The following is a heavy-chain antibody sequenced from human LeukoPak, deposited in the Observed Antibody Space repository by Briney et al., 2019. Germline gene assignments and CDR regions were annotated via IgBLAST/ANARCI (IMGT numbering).Heavy chain of an antibody. D-gene: IGHD2-2*01. Sequence: GGSLRLSCAASGFTFSSYSMNWVRQAPGKGLEWVSSISSTSSYIYYADSVKGRFTISRDIAKNSLFLQMNSLRAEDTAVYYCARPYCSSASCYGVDVWGKGTTVTVSS. CDR2: ISSTSSYI. CDR3: ARPYCSSASCYGVDV. J-gene: IGHJ6*04. V-gene: IGHV3-21*01. CDR1: GFTFSSYS.